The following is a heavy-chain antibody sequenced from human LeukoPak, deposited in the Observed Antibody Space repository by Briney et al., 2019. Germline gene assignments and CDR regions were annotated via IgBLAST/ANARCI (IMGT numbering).Heavy chain of an antibody. J-gene: IGHJ4*02. CDR3: ARGRSTVVTQPFDY. D-gene: IGHD4-23*01. Sequence: SETLSLTCTVSGYSISSGYYWGWIRQPPGKGLEWIGEINHRGSTNYNPSLKSRVTLSVDTSKNQFSLKLSSVTAADTAVYYCARGRSTVVTQPFDYWGQGTLVTVSS. V-gene: IGHV4-38-2*02. CDR2: INHRGST. CDR1: GYSISSGYY.